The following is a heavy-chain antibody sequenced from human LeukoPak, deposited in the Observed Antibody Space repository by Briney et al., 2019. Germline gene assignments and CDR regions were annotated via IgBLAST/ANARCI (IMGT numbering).Heavy chain of an antibody. CDR2: IYPGDSDT. J-gene: IGHJ3*02. D-gene: IGHD1-26*01. V-gene: IGHV5-51*01. CDR3: ARSGGNYYSI. CDR1: GYRFTSYW. Sequence: KNGESLKISCKGSGYRFTSYWIGLVRQMPGKGLEWMGIIYPGDSDTIYSPSFQGQVTISADKSTSTANLQWSSLKASDTAMYYCARSGGNYYSIWGQGTMVTVSS.